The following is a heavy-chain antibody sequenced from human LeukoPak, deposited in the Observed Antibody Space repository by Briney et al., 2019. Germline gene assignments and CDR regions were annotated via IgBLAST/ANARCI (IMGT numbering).Heavy chain of an antibody. CDR3: ARGSRQINTEGVFDY. CDR1: GGSISSYY. V-gene: IGHV4-59*01. Sequence: SETLSLTCTVSGGSISSYYWSWIRQPPGKGLEWIGYIYYSGSTNYNPSLKSRVTISVDTSKNQFSLKLSSVTAADTAVYYCARGSRQINTEGVFDYRGQGTLVTVSS. CDR2: IYYSGST. J-gene: IGHJ4*02. D-gene: IGHD3-16*01.